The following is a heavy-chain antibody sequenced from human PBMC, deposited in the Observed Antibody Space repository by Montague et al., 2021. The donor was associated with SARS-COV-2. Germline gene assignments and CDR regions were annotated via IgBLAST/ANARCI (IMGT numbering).Heavy chain of an antibody. J-gene: IGHJ6*02. D-gene: IGHD3-9*01. CDR2: IDWDDDK. CDR3: ARTHYDILPGYHYDMDV. CDR1: GFSLSTSGMC. V-gene: IGHV2-70*11. Sequence: PALVKPTQTLTLTCTFSGFSLSTSGMCVSWIRQPPGKALEWLARIDWDDDKYYSTSLKTRLTISKDTSKNQVVPTMTNMDPVDTATYYCARTHYDILPGYHYDMDVWGQGTTVTVSS.